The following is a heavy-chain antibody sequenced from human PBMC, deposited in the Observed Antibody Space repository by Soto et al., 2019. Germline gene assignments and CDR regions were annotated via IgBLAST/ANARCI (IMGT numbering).Heavy chain of an antibody. Sequence: ASVKVSCKASGYTFTSYDINWVRQATGQGLEWMGWISAYNGNTNYAQKLQGRVTVTTDTSTSTAYMELRSLRSDDTAVYYCAREFPGDYDPDAFDIWGQGTMVTVSS. CDR3: AREFPGDYDPDAFDI. D-gene: IGHD4-17*01. V-gene: IGHV1-18*01. J-gene: IGHJ3*02. CDR1: GYTFTSYD. CDR2: ISAYNGNT.